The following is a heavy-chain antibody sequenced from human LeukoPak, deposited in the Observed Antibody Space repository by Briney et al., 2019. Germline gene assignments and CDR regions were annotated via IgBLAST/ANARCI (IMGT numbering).Heavy chain of an antibody. V-gene: IGHV1-3*01. J-gene: IGHJ4*02. Sequence: ASVKVSCKASGYTFTSYAMHWVRQAPGQRLEWMGWINAGNGNTKYSQKFQGRVTITRDTSASTAYMELSSLRSEDTAVYHCARQQGLQNLNFDYWGQGTLVTVSS. CDR3: ARQQGLQNLNFDY. D-gene: IGHD4-11*01. CDR1: GYTFTSYA. CDR2: INAGNGNT.